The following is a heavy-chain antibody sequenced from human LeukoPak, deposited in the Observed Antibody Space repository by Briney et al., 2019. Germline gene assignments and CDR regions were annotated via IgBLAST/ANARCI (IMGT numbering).Heavy chain of an antibody. CDR3: ARGLAAAYDYNWLDP. Sequence: SETLSLTCSVSGGSVNNYYWSWVRQPAGKELEWIGRIYASGTTRYNPSLQSRVTMSVDMSKNQFSLKLTSVTAADTAVYFCARGLAAAYDYNWLDPWGQGILVTVSS. CDR1: GGSVNNYY. J-gene: IGHJ5*02. D-gene: IGHD5-12*01. V-gene: IGHV4-4*07. CDR2: IYASGTT.